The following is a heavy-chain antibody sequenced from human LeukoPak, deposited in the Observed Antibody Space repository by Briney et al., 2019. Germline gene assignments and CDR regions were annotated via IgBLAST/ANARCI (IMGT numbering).Heavy chain of an antibody. CDR1: GGSISSSNSY. V-gene: IGHV4-39*01. Sequence: KPSETLSLNCTVSGGSISSSNSYWGWIRQPPGKGLEWIGSIYYSGNTYYNASLKSQVSISIDTSKNQFSLRLTSVTAADTAVYYCARQTGSGLFILPGGQGTLVTVSS. CDR2: IYYSGNT. CDR3: ARQTGSGLFILP. D-gene: IGHD3/OR15-3a*01. J-gene: IGHJ4*02.